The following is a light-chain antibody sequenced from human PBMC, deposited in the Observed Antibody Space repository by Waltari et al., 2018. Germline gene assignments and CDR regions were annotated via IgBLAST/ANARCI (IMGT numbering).Light chain of an antibody. CDR1: QSISSY. CDR2: AAS. J-gene: IGKJ4*01. Sequence: DIQMTQSPSSLSASVGDRVTITCRASQSISSYVNWYQQKPGKAPKLLIYAASSLQSGVPSRFSGSGSGTDFTLTISSLQPEDFATYYCQQSYSTPLVTFGGGTKVEIK. V-gene: IGKV1-39*01. CDR3: QQSYSTPLVT.